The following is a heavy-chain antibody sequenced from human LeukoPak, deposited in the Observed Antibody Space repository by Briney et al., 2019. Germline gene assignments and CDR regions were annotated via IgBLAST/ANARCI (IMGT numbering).Heavy chain of an antibody. V-gene: IGHV4-34*01. CDR2: INHSGST. CDR3: ARGHPLGGLRYFDWLLHTDAFDI. CDR1: GGSFSGYY. J-gene: IGHJ3*02. Sequence: SETLSLTCAVYGGSFSGYYWSWIRQPPGKGLEWIGEINHSGSTNYNPSLKSRVTISVYTSKNQFSLKLSSVTAADTAVYYCARGHPLGGLRYFDWLLHTDAFDIWGQGTMVTVSS. D-gene: IGHD3-9*01.